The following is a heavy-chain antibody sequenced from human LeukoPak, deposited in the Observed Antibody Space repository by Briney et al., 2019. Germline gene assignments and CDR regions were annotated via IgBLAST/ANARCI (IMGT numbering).Heavy chain of an antibody. CDR1: GGSFSNGYW. CDR3: ARETDYSHPNYFDP. V-gene: IGHV4-4*02. CDR2: ISRFGTT. J-gene: IGHJ5*02. D-gene: IGHD4-11*01. Sequence: SETLSLTCAISGGSFSNGYWWTWVRQSPGKGLEFIGQISRFGTTNYNPSLRSRVSISMDQSQNLSSLSLTSVTAADTAVYYCARETDYSHPNYFDPWGQGTLVTVSS.